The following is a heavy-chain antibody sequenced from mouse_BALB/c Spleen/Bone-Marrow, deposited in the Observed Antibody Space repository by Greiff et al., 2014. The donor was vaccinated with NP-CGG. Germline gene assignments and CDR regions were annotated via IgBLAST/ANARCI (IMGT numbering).Heavy chain of an antibody. V-gene: IGHV1S30*01. J-gene: IGHJ3*01. CDR3: ARQLYGNYAY. CDR2: INPYNGGT. Sequence: VQLQQSGPELVKPGPSVKISCKASGYSFTGYYMHWVKQSHGKSLEWIGEINPYNGGTSYNQKFKGKATLTVDTSSSTAFMELHSLTSEDSLVYYCARQLYGNYAYWGQRTLVTVSA. CDR1: GYSFTGYY. D-gene: IGHD2-10*02.